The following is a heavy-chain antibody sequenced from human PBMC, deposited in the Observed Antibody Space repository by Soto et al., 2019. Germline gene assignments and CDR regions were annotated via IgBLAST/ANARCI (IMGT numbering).Heavy chain of an antibody. CDR2: IYYSGNT. Sequence: SETLSLTCSASGGSISSGYYYWSWIRQPPGKGLEWIGNIYYSGNTYYNPSLKSRLIISLDTSKNLFSLRLSAVTAADTAVYFCARGSFSSSSSWFDPWGQGTLVTVSS. V-gene: IGHV4-30-4*01. CDR1: GGSISSGYYY. CDR3: ARGSFSSSSSWFDP. D-gene: IGHD6-6*01. J-gene: IGHJ5*02.